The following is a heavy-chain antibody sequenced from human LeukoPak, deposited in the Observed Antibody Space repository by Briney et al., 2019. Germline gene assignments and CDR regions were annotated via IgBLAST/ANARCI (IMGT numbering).Heavy chain of an antibody. CDR1: GFTLRTYW. CDR3: ARDPDGSGCG. V-gene: IGHV3-74*01. J-gene: IGHJ4*02. CDR2: INSDGSSA. Sequence: GGSLRLSCAASGFTLRTYWMHWVRQAPGKGLVWVSRINSDGSSASYADSVKGRFTLYRDNAKNTQYLQMKSLGVEYWAVDYGARDPDGSGCGWGQVALVSV. D-gene: IGHD3-10*01.